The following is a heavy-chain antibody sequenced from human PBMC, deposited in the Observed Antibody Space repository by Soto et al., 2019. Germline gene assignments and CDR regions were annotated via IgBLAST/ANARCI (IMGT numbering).Heavy chain of an antibody. J-gene: IGHJ3*02. CDR2: IIPIFGTA. V-gene: IGHV1-69*01. CDR3: ARGRSYQIALDI. D-gene: IGHD2-2*01. Sequence: QVQLVQSGAEVKKPGSSVKVSCKASAGTFSSYAISWVRQAPGQGLEWMGGIIPIFGTANYAQKFQCRGTITADESTSTAYMELRSLRSEDPAVDYVARGRSYQIALDILGPGTMVTGSS. CDR1: AGTFSSYA.